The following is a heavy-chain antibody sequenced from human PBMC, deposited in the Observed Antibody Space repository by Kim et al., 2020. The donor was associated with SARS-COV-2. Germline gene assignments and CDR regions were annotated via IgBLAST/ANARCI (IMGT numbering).Heavy chain of an antibody. J-gene: IGHJ4*02. D-gene: IGHD3-22*01. V-gene: IGHV1-24*01. CDR3: ATPSSGYWNENFDY. Sequence: ASVKVSCKVSGYTLTELSMHWVRQAPGKGLEWMGGFDPEDGETIYAQKFQGRVTMTEDTSTDTAYMELSSLRSEDTAVYYCATPSSGYWNENFDYWGQGTLVTVSS. CDR1: GYTLTELS. CDR2: FDPEDGET.